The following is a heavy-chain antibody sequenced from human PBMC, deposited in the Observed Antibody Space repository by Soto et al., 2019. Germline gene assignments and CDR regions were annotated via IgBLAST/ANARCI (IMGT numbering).Heavy chain of an antibody. CDR2: IYFSGST. Sequence: PSETLSLTCTVSGGSISNNNYYWGWIRQPPGKGLEWIGSIYFSGSTYYNPSLKSRVTISVDTSKNQFSLKLSSVTAADTAVYYCARGTRGYSSGWYDYWGQGTLVTVSS. D-gene: IGHD6-19*01. CDR1: GGSISNNNYY. V-gene: IGHV4-39*07. J-gene: IGHJ4*02. CDR3: ARGTRGYSSGWYDY.